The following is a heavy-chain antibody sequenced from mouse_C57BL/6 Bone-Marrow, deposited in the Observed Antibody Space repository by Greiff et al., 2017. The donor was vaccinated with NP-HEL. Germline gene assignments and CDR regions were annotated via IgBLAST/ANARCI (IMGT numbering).Heavy chain of an antibody. Sequence: EVQLQQSGAELVRPGASVKLSCTASGFNFTDYYMHLVKQRPEQVLEWIGLIDPEHGVTEYASKFQGKATITADTSSNTAYLQLSSLTSEDTAVYYCTPLMAVLPANWGQGTRVTVTA. V-gene: IGHV14-4*01. J-gene: IGHJ3*01. D-gene: IGHD1-1*02. CDR1: GFNFTDYY. CDR2: IDPEHGVT. CDR3: TPLMAVLPAN.